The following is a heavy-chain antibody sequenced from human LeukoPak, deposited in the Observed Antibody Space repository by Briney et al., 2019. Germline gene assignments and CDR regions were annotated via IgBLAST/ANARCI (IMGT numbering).Heavy chain of an antibody. V-gene: IGHV4-39*01. CDR1: GGSISSSSYY. CDR2: IYYSGST. D-gene: IGHD3-22*01. Sequence: PSETLSLTCTVSGGSISSSSYYWGWIRQPPGKGLEWIGSIYYSGSTYYNPSLKSRVTISVDTSKNQFSLKLSSVTAADTAVYYCARPARPYYYDSSGYYHGWFDPWGQGTLVTVSS. CDR3: ARPARPYYYDSSGYYHGWFDP. J-gene: IGHJ5*02.